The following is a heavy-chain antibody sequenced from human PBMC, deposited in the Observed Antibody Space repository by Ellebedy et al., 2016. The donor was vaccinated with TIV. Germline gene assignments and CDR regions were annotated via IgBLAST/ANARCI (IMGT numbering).Heavy chain of an antibody. D-gene: IGHD4-17*01. CDR1: GFTFSSYE. Sequence: PGGSLRLSCAASGFTFSSYEMNWVRQAPGKGLEWVSYISSSGSTIYYADSVKGRFTISRDNAKNTLYLQMNSLRAEDTAVYYCARGLDYGDYGDYWGQGTLVTVSS. V-gene: IGHV3-48*03. J-gene: IGHJ4*02. CDR2: ISSSGSTI. CDR3: ARGLDYGDYGDY.